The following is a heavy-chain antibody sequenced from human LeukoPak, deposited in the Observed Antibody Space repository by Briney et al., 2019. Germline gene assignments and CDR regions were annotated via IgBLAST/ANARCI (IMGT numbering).Heavy chain of an antibody. CDR3: AKGGVVPAAHDAFDI. CDR1: RYR. Sequence: RYRWQRYRQEQGKGLEWVAVIWYDGSQKYYADSVKGGFTISRDNSKDTLYLQMNSLRAEDTGVYYCAKGGVVPAAHDAFDIWGQGTMVTVSS. V-gene: IGHV3-33*06. CDR2: IWYDGSQK. D-gene: IGHD2-2*01. J-gene: IGHJ3*02.